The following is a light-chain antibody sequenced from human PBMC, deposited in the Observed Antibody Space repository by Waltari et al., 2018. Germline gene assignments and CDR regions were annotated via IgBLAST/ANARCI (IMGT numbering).Light chain of an antibody. V-gene: IGKV1-33*01. Sequence: DIQMTQSPSSLSASVGDRVTTTCQASQDISNFLNWYQQKPGKAPKLLIYDASILQTGVPSRFRGRGSGSDFTLTISSLEPEDFATYYCQQHDRPPLTFGGGTRVEIK. CDR2: DAS. CDR1: QDISNF. J-gene: IGKJ4*01. CDR3: QQHDRPPLT.